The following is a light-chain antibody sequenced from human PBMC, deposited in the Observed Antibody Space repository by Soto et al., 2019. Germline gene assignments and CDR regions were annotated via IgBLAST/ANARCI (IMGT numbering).Light chain of an antibody. Sequence: QSALTQPASVSGSPGQSITVSCTGTNTDVGGYNYVSWYQHRPGKAPRLMIYEVRNRLSGVSNRFSGSKSGNTASLTISGLQSEDEADYYCTSYTSSITLEYVFGTGTKVTVL. CDR1: NTDVGGYNY. CDR3: TSYTSSITLEYV. V-gene: IGLV2-14*01. CDR2: EVR. J-gene: IGLJ1*01.